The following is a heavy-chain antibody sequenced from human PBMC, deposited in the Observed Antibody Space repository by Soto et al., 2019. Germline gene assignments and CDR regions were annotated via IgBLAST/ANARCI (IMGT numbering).Heavy chain of an antibody. CDR1: GYSFTSYW. CDR2: IDPSDSYT. J-gene: IGHJ6*02. V-gene: IGHV5-10-1*01. D-gene: IGHD6-13*01. CDR3: ASPGIASQDRNYYYGMDV. Sequence: PGESLKISCKGSGYSFTSYWISWVRQMPGKGLEWTGRIDPSDSYTNYSPSFQGHVTISADKSISTAYLQWSSLKASDTAMYYCASPGIASQDRNYYYGMDVWGQGTTVTVSS.